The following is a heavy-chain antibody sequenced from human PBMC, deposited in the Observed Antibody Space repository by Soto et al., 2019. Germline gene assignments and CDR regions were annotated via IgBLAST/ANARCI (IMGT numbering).Heavy chain of an antibody. D-gene: IGHD3-10*01. CDR2: IKIKSDGETT. CDR1: GFTFRNAW. Sequence: EVQLVESGGGLVKPGGPLTLSCEGSGFTFRNAWMSWVRQAPGKGLEWVGRIKIKSDGETTDYAAHVKGRFTISRDDSRDKFYLRISSLKREDTAVSYCNTDRSLWLGAYTFAMDVWGQVTTLNVSS. J-gene: IGHJ6*02. V-gene: IGHV3-15*01. CDR3: NTDRSLWLGAYTFAMDV.